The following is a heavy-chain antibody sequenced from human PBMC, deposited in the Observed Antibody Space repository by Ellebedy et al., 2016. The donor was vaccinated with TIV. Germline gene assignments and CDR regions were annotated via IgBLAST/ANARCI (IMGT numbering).Heavy chain of an antibody. D-gene: IGHD5-24*01. CDR2: IYYSGRT. CDR1: GDSFSSGASY. Sequence: MPSETLSLTCTVSGDSFSSGASYWGWVRLPPGKGLEWIGTIYYSGRTHSNPSLRSRVTISVDTSKSQFSLKLNSVTAADTAVYYCASLEMATILDAFDIWGQGTKVTVSS. J-gene: IGHJ3*02. V-gene: IGHV4-39*01. CDR3: ASLEMATILDAFDI.